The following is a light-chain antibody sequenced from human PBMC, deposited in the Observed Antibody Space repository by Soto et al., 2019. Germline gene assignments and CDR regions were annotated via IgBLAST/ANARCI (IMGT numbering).Light chain of an antibody. J-gene: IGKJ5*01. CDR1: QTISSY. Sequence: IRMTQSPSSLSASVGDRVTITCRASQTISSYVNWYQQKPGRAPKLLIYVASNLQSGVPLRFSGSGSGTDVTLTISSLQHEDFSTYYCQQTYSYTITFGQGTRLDIK. V-gene: IGKV1-39*01. CDR3: QQTYSYTIT. CDR2: VAS.